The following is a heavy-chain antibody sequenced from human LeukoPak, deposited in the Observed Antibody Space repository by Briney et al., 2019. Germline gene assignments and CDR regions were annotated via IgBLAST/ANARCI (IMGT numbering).Heavy chain of an antibody. CDR3: TTEQYYDFWSGYLFKDY. J-gene: IGHJ4*02. D-gene: IGHD3-3*01. V-gene: IGHV3-15*01. Sequence: GGSLRLSCAASGFTFSSYWMSWVRQAPGKGLEWVGRIKSKTDGGTTDYAAPVKGRFTISRDDSKNTLYLQMNSLKTEDTAVYYCTTEQYYDFWSGYLFKDYWGQGTLVTVSS. CDR1: GFTFSSYW. CDR2: IKSKTDGGTT.